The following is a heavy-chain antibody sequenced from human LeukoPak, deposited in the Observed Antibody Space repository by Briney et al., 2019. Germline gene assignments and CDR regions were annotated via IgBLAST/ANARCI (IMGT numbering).Heavy chain of an antibody. CDR3: ASTYYYDSSGYYWYYYYMDV. Sequence: PGGSLRLSCAASGFTFSSYSMNWVRQAPGKGLEWVSSISSSSSYIYYADSVKGRFTISRDNAKNSLYLQMNSLRAEDTAVYYCASTYYYDSSGYYWYYYYMDVWGKGTTVTVSS. J-gene: IGHJ6*03. V-gene: IGHV3-21*01. CDR2: ISSSSSYI. D-gene: IGHD3-22*01. CDR1: GFTFSSYS.